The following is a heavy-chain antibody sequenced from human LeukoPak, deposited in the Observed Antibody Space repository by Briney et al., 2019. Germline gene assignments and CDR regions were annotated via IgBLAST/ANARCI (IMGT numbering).Heavy chain of an antibody. CDR2: IYTSGST. V-gene: IGHV4-4*07. D-gene: IGHD3-10*01. J-gene: IGHJ4*02. Sequence: PSETLSLTCTVSGGSISSYYWSWIRQPAGKGLEWIGRIYTSGSTNYNPSLTSRVTMSLDTSKNQFSLRLSSVTAADTAVYYCARDRFAYYYGSGAPFVFDYWGQGTLVTVSS. CDR1: GGSISSYY. CDR3: ARDRFAYYYGSGAPFVFDY.